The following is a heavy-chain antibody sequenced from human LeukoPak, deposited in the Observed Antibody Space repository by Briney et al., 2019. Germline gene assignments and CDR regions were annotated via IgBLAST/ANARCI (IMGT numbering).Heavy chain of an antibody. V-gene: IGHV3-23*01. CDR2: ISGSGDAT. D-gene: IGHD1-26*01. Sequence: GGSLRLSCAASGFTFSDYAMSWVRQAPEKGLEWVSAISGSGDATKYADSVKGRFTISRDNAKNSLYLQMNSLRAEDTALYYCAKDITDSGSYPLDYWGQGTLVTVSS. CDR3: AKDITDSGSYPLDY. CDR1: GFTFSDYA. J-gene: IGHJ4*02.